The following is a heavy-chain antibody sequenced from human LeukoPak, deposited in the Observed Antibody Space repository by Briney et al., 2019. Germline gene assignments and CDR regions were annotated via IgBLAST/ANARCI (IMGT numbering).Heavy chain of an antibody. D-gene: IGHD3-3*01. J-gene: IGHJ6*03. CDR2: FDPEDGET. CDR1: GYTLPELS. Sequence: ASVNVPRRFSGYTLPELSMHWVRQAPGKGLEWVGGFDPEDGETIYAQKFQGRVTMTGDTSTDTAYMELSSLRSEDAAVYYCATAGVLRFLEWAPRYYYYYMDVWGKGTTVTVSS. V-gene: IGHV1-24*01. CDR3: ATAGVLRFLEWAPRYYYYYMDV.